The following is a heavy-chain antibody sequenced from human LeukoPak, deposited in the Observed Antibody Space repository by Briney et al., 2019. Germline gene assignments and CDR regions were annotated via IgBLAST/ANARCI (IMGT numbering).Heavy chain of an antibody. CDR1: GGSFSGYY. CDR3: ARGREEYQLYFLSSASHFDY. D-gene: IGHD2-2*01. J-gene: IGHJ4*02. Sequence: SETLSLTCAVYGGSFSGYYWSWIRQPPGKELEWIGEINHSGSTNYNPSLKSRVTISVDTSKNQFSLKLSSVTAADTAVYYCARGREEYQLYFLSSASHFDYWGQGTLVTVSS. V-gene: IGHV4-34*01. CDR2: INHSGST.